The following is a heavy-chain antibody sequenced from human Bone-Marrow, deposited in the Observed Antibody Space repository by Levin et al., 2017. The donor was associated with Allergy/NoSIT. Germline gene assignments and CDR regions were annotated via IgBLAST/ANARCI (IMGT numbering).Heavy chain of an antibody. CDR2: IGTAGDT. CDR3: ARGFTQVGYYYYYGMDV. V-gene: IGHV3-13*01. J-gene: IGHJ6*02. Sequence: GESLKISCAASGFTFSSYDMHWVRQATGKGLEWVSAIGTAGDTYYPGSVKGRFTISRENAKNSLYLQMNSLRAGDTAVYYCARGFTQVGYYYYYGMDVWGQGTTVTVSS. CDR1: GFTFSSYD.